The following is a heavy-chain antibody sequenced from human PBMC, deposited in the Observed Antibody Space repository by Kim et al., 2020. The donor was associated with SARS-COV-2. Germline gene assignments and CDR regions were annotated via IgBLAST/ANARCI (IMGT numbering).Heavy chain of an antibody. V-gene: IGHV1-24*01. CDR1: GYTLTELS. Sequence: ASVKVSCKVSGYTLTELSMHWVRQAPGKGLEWMGGFDPEDGETIYAQKFQGRVTMTEDTSTDTAYMELSSLRSEDTAVYYCATGPIGYCSGGSCYLFDYWGQGTLVTVSS. J-gene: IGHJ4*02. D-gene: IGHD2-15*01. CDR3: ATGPIGYCSGGSCYLFDY. CDR2: FDPEDGET.